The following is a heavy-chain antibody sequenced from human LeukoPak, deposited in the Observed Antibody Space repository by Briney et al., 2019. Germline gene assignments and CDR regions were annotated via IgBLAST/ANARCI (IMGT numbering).Heavy chain of an antibody. J-gene: IGHJ4*02. CDR3: ARGRWLQASYYFDY. CDR2: IKQDGSEK. CDR1: GFTFSSYW. V-gene: IGHV3-7*01. D-gene: IGHD5-24*01. Sequence: GGSLRLSCAASGFTFSSYWMSWVRQAPGKGLEWVANIKQDGSEKYYVDPVKGRFTISRDNAKNSLYLQMNSLRAEDTAVCYCARGRWLQASYYFDYWGQGTLVTVSS.